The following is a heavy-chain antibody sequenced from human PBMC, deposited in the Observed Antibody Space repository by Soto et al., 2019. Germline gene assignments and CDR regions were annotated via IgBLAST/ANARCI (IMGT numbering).Heavy chain of an antibody. V-gene: IGHV3-33*01. CDR2: IWYDGSNK. CDR1: GFTFSSYG. J-gene: IGHJ4*02. CDR3: ARASSSLRYFDWLAQGIDY. Sequence: GGSLRLSCAASGFTFSSYGMHWVRQDPGKGLEWVAVIWYDGSNKYYADSVKGRFTISRDNSKNTLYLQMNSLRAEDTAVYYCARASSSLRYFDWLAQGIDYWGQGTLVTVSS. D-gene: IGHD3-9*01.